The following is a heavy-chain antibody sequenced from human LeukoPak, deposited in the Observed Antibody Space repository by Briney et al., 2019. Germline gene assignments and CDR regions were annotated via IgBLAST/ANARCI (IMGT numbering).Heavy chain of an antibody. J-gene: IGHJ4*02. CDR3: ATGGSWNFGY. V-gene: IGHV4-31*03. Sequence: LRPLSLTCTVSGGSISSGGYYWSSGRQHPGGGLEWIGYIYYTGSTYYNPSIKSRVTISVDTIKNQFSLKLGSVTAADTAVYYCATGGSWNFGYWGQGTLVTAS. D-gene: IGHD2-15*01. CDR1: GGSISSGGYY. CDR2: IYYTGST.